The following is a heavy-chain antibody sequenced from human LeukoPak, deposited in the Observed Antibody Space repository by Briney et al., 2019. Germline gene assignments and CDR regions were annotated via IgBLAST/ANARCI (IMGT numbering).Heavy chain of an antibody. CDR2: INHSGST. J-gene: IGHJ5*02. CDR1: GGSFSGYY. V-gene: IGHV4-34*01. Sequence: SETLSLTCAVYGGSFSGYYGSWIRQPPGKGLEWIGEINHSGSTNYNPSLKSRVTISVDTSKNQFSLKLSSVTAADTAVYYCARGLEYESSLDWFDPWGQGTLVTVSS. CDR3: ARGLEYESSLDWFDP. D-gene: IGHD3-22*01.